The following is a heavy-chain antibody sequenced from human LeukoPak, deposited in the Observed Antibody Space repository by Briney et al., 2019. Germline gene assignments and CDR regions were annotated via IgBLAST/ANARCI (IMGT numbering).Heavy chain of an antibody. CDR3: ARFGYCSGGSCYYYYYMDV. V-gene: IGHV1-2*02. Sequence: ASVKVSCKASGYTFTGYYMHWVRQAPGQGLEWMGWINPNSGGTNYAQKFQGRVTMTRDTSISTAYMELSRLRSDDTAVYYCARFGYCSGGSCYYYYYMDVWGKGTTVTISS. CDR1: GYTFTGYY. J-gene: IGHJ6*03. CDR2: INPNSGGT. D-gene: IGHD2-15*01.